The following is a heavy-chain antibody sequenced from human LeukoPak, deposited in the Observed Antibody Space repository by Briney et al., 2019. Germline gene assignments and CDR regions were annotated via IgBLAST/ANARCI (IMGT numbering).Heavy chain of an antibody. D-gene: IGHD1-26*01. Sequence: PGRSLRLSCAASGFTFSSYWMHWVRQAPGKGLVWVSRINSDGSSTSYADSVKGRFTISRDNAKNTLYLQMNSLRAEDTAVYYCARDSTVGFADKWELLDYWGQGTLVTVSS. V-gene: IGHV3-74*01. CDR1: GFTFSSYW. J-gene: IGHJ4*02. CDR2: INSDGSST. CDR3: ARDSTVGFADKWELLDY.